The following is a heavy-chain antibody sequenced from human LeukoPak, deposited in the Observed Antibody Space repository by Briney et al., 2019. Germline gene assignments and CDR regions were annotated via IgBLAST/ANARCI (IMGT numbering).Heavy chain of an antibody. V-gene: IGHV4-4*07. CDR1: GGSLSNYY. CDR2: IYTSGRT. J-gene: IGHJ6*02. Sequence: SETLSLTCTVSGGSLSNYYWGWIRQPAGKGLEWIGRIYTSGRTNYTPSVKRRVTMSVDTSNNQFSLKLTSVTAADTAVYYCARQPPQYYGMDVWGQGTTVTVSS. CDR3: ARQPPQYYGMDV. D-gene: IGHD1-14*01.